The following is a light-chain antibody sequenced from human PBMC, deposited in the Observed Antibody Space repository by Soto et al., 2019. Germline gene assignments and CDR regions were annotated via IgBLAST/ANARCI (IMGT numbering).Light chain of an antibody. CDR2: GTS. V-gene: IGKV3-15*01. J-gene: IGKJ5*01. CDR3: QQYNNWPIT. Sequence: ETVMTQSPATLSVSPGERATLSCRASQSVSSNLAWYQQKPGQAPRLLIYGTSTRATGIPARFSGSGSGTEFTLTISSLQSEDFAVYCCQQYNNWPITFGQGTRLEIK. CDR1: QSVSSN.